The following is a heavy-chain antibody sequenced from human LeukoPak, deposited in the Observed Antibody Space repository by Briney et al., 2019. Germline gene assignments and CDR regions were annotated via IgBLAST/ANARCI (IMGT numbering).Heavy chain of an antibody. J-gene: IGHJ4*02. D-gene: IGHD2-21*02. CDR2: ISGSSGMI. CDR3: ARGAYCGGDCYPPLSDFDY. CDR1: GFTFSAYS. V-gene: IGHV3-48*02. Sequence: SGGSLRLSCAASGFTFSAYSMNWVRQAPGKGLEWVAYISGSSGMIYYADSVRGRFTISRDNAKNSLCLQMNSLRDEDTAVYYCARGAYCGGDCYPPLSDFDYWGQGTLVTVSS.